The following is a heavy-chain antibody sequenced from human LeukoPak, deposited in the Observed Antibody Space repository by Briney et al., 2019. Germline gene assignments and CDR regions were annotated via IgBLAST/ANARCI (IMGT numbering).Heavy chain of an antibody. J-gene: IGHJ3*02. CDR1: GFTFSAYS. CDR3: ARSVIAVAGYDAFDI. D-gene: IGHD6-19*01. CDR2: ISSRSFTI. V-gene: IGHV3-48*02. Sequence: GGSLRLSCAASGFTFSAYSMNWVRQAPGKGLDWVSYISSRSFTIYYADSVKGRFTISRDNAKNSLYLEMNSLRDEDTAAYYCARSVIAVAGYDAFDIWGQGTVVTVSS.